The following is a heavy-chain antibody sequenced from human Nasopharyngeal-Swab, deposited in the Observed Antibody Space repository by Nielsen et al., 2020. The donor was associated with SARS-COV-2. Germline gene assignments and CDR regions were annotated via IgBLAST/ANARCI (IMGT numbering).Heavy chain of an antibody. CDR2: INHSGST. J-gene: IGHJ5*02. CDR1: GGSFSGYY. Sequence: SQTLSLTCAVYGGSFSGYYWSWIRQPPGKGLEWIGEINHSGSTNYNPSLKSRVTISVDTSKNQFSLKLSSVTAADTAVYYCASSTAGRYFDWLLPVPFDPWGQGTLVTVSS. V-gene: IGHV4-34*09. D-gene: IGHD3-9*01. CDR3: ASSTAGRYFDWLLPVPFDP.